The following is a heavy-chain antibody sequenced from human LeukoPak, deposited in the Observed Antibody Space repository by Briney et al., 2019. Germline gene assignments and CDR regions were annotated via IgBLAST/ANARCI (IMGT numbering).Heavy chain of an antibody. J-gene: IGHJ3*02. CDR1: GYTFTGYY. V-gene: IGHV1-2*02. Sequence: ASVKVSCKASGYTFTGYYMHWVRQAPGQGLEWMGWINPNSGGTNYAQKFQGRVTMTRDTSISTAHMELSRLESGDTAVYYCTREGVYAPDPSSYHRDAFDIWGQGTVVIVSS. CDR3: TREGVYAPDPSSYHRDAFDI. D-gene: IGHD3-16*02. CDR2: INPNSGGT.